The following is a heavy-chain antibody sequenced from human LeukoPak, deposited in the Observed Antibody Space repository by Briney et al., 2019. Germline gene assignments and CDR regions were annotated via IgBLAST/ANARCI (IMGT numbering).Heavy chain of an antibody. CDR1: GGSISSYY. CDR2: IYYSGTT. CDR3: ARHLWFGELLSFDY. D-gene: IGHD3-10*01. J-gene: IGHJ4*02. Sequence: SETLSLTCTVSGGSISSYYWSWIRQPPGKGLEWIGYIYYSGTTNYNPSLKSRVTISVDTSKNQFSLKLSSVTAADTAVYYCARHLWFGELLSFDYWGQGTLVTVSS. V-gene: IGHV4-59*01.